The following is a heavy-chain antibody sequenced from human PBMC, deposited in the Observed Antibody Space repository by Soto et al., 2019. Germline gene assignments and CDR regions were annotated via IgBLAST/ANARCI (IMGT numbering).Heavy chain of an antibody. CDR1: GFTFSGYG. D-gene: IGHD4-17*01. Sequence: GGSLRLSCAASGFTFSGYGMHWVRQAPGKGLEWVAVISYDGSNKYYVDSVKGRFTISRDNSKNTLYLQMNSLRAEDTAVYYCAKDKLEGLRWSHGGRSSGYWGQGTLVTVSS. J-gene: IGHJ4*02. CDR2: ISYDGSNK. V-gene: IGHV3-30*18. CDR3: AKDKLEGLRWSHGGRSSGY.